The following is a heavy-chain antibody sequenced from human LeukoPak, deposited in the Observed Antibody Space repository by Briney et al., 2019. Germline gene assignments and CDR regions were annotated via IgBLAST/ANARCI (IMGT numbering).Heavy chain of an antibody. CDR2: ISRSGETT. CDR1: GFTFSGYA. J-gene: IGHJ4*02. D-gene: IGHD5/OR15-5a*01. Sequence: GGSLRLSCAASGFTFSGYALSWVRQAAGKGLEWVSGISRSGETTYYADSVKGRFTTSRDNSKNTLYLQMNSLRAEDTAVYYCAKGLVYADYWGQGTLVTVSS. CDR3: AKGLVYADY. V-gene: IGHV3-23*01.